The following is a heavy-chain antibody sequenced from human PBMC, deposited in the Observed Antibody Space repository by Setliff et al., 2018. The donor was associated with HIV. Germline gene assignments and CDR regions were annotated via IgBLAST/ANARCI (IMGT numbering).Heavy chain of an antibody. J-gene: IGHJ5*02. Sequence: SETLSLTCTVSGGSISSANYYWSWIRQPPGKGLEWIGYIYYNGNAYYYNPSLKSRTTISIDTSKNQFSLNLTSVTAADTAVYYCASRIYYYDSNNFLREEGFDPWGQGTLVTVSS. D-gene: IGHD3-22*01. V-gene: IGHV4-30-4*08. CDR3: ASRIYYYDSNNFLREEGFDP. CDR1: GGSISSANYY. CDR2: IYYNGNAY.